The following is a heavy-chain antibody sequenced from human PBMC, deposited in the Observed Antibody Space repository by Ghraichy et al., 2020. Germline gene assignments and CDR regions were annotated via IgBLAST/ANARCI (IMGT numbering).Heavy chain of an antibody. J-gene: IGHJ4*02. CDR2: ISGSGGST. Sequence: GGSLRLSCAASGFTFSSYAMSWVRQAPGKGLEWVSAISGSGGSTYYADSVKGRFTISRDNSKNTLYLQMNSLRAEDTAVYYCAKDPRFLLEFGSDYWGQGTLVTVSS. CDR1: GFTFSSYA. V-gene: IGHV3-23*01. D-gene: IGHD3-3*01. CDR3: AKDPRFLLEFGSDY.